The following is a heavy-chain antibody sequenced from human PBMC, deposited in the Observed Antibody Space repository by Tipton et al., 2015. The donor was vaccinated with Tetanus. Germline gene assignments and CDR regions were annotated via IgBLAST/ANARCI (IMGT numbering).Heavy chain of an antibody. D-gene: IGHD6-19*01. J-gene: IGHJ4*02. CDR2: ISSSSSYI. V-gene: IGHV3-21*01. CDR1: GFTFSSYS. CDR3: ASLYKASSGSPGHFDY. Sequence: AASGFTFSSYSMNWVRQAPGKGLEWVSSISSSSSYIYYADSVKGRFTISRDNAKNSLYLQMNSLRAEDTAVYYCASLYKASSGSPGHFDYWGQGTLVTVSS.